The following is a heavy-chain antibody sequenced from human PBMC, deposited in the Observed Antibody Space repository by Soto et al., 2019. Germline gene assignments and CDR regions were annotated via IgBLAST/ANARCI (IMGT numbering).Heavy chain of an antibody. Sequence: LXLSCAASGFTCSRHYMSWVRQAPGKGLEWVSTILVGGSTHYPDSVKGRFTISRVNSKNTVFLQMNSLTAGDTAVYYCAKATATGGGAFDICGQGTVVTVSS. CDR2: ILVGGST. D-gene: IGHD2-8*02. J-gene: IGHJ3*02. CDR3: AKATATGGGAFDI. V-gene: IGHV3-23*01. CDR1: GFTCSRHY.